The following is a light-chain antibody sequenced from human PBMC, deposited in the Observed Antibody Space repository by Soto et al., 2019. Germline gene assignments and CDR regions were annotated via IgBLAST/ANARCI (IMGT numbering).Light chain of an antibody. CDR1: SSDIGGSNH. Sequence: QSVLAQPSSASWSPGRSVTISCTGTSSDIGGSNHVSWYQQHPGKAPKLIIYDISERPSGVPYRFSGSKSGNTASLTVSGLQAEDEADYYCSSYAGNDNCVFGTGTKVTVL. CDR2: DIS. J-gene: IGLJ1*01. V-gene: IGLV2-8*01. CDR3: SSYAGNDNCV.